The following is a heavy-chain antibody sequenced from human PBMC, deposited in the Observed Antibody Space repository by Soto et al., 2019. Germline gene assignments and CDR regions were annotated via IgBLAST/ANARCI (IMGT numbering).Heavy chain of an antibody. Sequence: VQLVESGGGLVQPGGSLRLSCAASGFTFSSYWMSWFRQAPGKGLAWVANIKQDGSEENYVDSVKGRFTISRDNAKNALYLQMNSLRVEDTAVYYCAREIAARLWGKGTTVTVSS. V-gene: IGHV3-7*01. D-gene: IGHD6-6*01. CDR2: IKQDGSEE. CDR3: AREIAARL. J-gene: IGHJ6*04. CDR1: GFTFSSYW.